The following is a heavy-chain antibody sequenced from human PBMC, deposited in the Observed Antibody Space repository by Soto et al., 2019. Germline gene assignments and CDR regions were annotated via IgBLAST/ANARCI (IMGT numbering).Heavy chain of an antibody. D-gene: IGHD3-16*01. J-gene: IGHJ4*02. CDR3: AHMITFGRILRAPDDF. V-gene: IGHV4-38-2*01. Sequence: SETLSLTCAVSGYSISSGYYWSWIRQPPGKGLEWIGSIFHSGTTYYKPSVKSRVTMSVDTSKNHFSLKLTSVTAADTALYYCAHMITFGRILRAPDDFWGQGILVTVSS. CDR1: GYSISSGYY. CDR2: IFHSGTT.